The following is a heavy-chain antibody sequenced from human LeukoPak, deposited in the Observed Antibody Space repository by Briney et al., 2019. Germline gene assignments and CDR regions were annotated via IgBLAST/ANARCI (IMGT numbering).Heavy chain of an antibody. D-gene: IGHD3-22*01. V-gene: IGHV3-30-3*01. CDR2: ISYDGSNK. Sequence: GGSLRLSCAASGFTFSSYAMRWVRQAPGKGLEWVAVISYDGSNKYYADSVKGRFTISRDNSKNTLYLQMNSLRAEDTAVYYCARDRYYDSSGYYYGPYYFDYWGQGTLVTVSS. J-gene: IGHJ4*02. CDR3: ARDRYYDSSGYYYGPYYFDY. CDR1: GFTFSSYA.